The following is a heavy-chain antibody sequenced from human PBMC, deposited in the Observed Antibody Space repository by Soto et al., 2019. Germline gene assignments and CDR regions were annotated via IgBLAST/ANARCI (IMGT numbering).Heavy chain of an antibody. D-gene: IGHD6-19*01. Sequence: ASVNVSCKASGYTLTSYGISWVRQAPGQGLEWMGWISAYNGNTNYAQKLQGRVTMTTDTSTSTAYMELRSLRSDDTAVYYCARDLRPIAVAAPKGPGEAFDIWGQGTMVTVS. J-gene: IGHJ3*02. CDR2: ISAYNGNT. V-gene: IGHV1-18*01. CDR3: ARDLRPIAVAAPKGPGEAFDI. CDR1: GYTLTSYG.